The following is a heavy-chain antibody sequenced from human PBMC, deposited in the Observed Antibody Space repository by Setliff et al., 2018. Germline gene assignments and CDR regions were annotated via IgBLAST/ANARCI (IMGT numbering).Heavy chain of an antibody. CDR3: ARVPAGEWLPHDWYFDL. CDR2: ISGHNGDT. V-gene: IGHV1-18*01. J-gene: IGHJ2*01. Sequence: GASVEVSSKTSGYHFTNYGLRWVRQAPAQGLEWMGWISGHNGDTKLAQNFQGRVTVTTDTFTNTGYMELRSSVTAADTAVYYCARVPAGEWLPHDWYFDLWGRGTLVTVSS. D-gene: IGHD3-3*01. CDR1: GYHFTNYG.